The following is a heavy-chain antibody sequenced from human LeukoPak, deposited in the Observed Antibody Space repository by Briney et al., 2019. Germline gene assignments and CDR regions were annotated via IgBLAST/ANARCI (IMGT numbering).Heavy chain of an antibody. CDR2: ISGSGVST. Sequence: PGGSLRLSCAASGFTFSSYAMSWVRQAPGKGLEWVSAISGSGVSTFYADSLKGRLSISRDNAKNTLYLQMNSLRAEDTALYYCAKGLLTYSYLDYWGQGTLVTVSS. J-gene: IGHJ4*02. V-gene: IGHV3-23*01. CDR3: AKGLLTYSYLDY. D-gene: IGHD5-18*01. CDR1: GFTFSSYA.